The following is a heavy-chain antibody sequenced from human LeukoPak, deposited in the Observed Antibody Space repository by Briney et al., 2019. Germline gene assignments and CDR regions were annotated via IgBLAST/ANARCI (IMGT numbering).Heavy chain of an antibody. CDR2: INHSGST. Sequence: SQTLSLTCAVYGGSFSGYYWNWIRQPPGKGLEWIGEINHSGSTNYNPSLKSRVTISVDRSKNQFSLKLSSVTAADTAVYYCASPSVPAAMRAFDIWGQGTMVTVSS. CDR1: GGSFSGYY. J-gene: IGHJ3*02. D-gene: IGHD2-2*01. CDR3: ASPSVPAAMRAFDI. V-gene: IGHV4-34*01.